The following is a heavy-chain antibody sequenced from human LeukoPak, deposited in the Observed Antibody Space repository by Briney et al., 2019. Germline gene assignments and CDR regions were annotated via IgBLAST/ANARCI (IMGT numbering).Heavy chain of an antibody. CDR3: VRSPIGASAY. CDR2: ISPNNGDT. Sequence: RASVKVSCKPSGYTFIDSYIHWVRQAPGVGLQWMGWISPNNGDTKYAEDFQDRVTMTRDTSINTAYMELTGLTPDDTAVYYCVRSPIGASAYWGRGTLVTVSS. J-gene: IGHJ4*02. V-gene: IGHV1-2*02. CDR1: GYTFIDSY. D-gene: IGHD3-10*01.